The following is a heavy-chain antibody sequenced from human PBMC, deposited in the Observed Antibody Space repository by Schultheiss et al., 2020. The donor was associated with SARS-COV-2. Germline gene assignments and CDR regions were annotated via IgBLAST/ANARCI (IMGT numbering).Heavy chain of an antibody. J-gene: IGHJ4*02. V-gene: IGHV3-21*01. CDR2: ISTTSSYI. CDR1: GFTFGDYA. CDR3: ARAQQLNFDY. D-gene: IGHD6-13*01. Sequence: GGSLRLSCTASGFTFGDYAMSWVRQAPGKGLEWVSSISTTSSYIYYADSVKGRFTISRDNAKNSLYLQMNSLRAEDTAVYYCARAQQLNFDYWGQGTLVTVSS.